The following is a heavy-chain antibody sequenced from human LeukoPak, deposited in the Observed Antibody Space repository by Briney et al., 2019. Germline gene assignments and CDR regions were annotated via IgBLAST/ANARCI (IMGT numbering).Heavy chain of an antibody. CDR3: ASASPYSGSYWGG. CDR2: ISSSSSYI. D-gene: IGHD1-26*01. CDR1: GFTFSSYS. J-gene: IGHJ4*02. V-gene: IGHV3-21*01. Sequence: GGSLRLSCAASGFTFSSYSMNWVRQAPGKGLEWVSSISSSSSYIYYADSVKGRFTISRDNAKNSLYLQMNSLRAEDTAVYYCASASPYSGSYWGGWGQGTLVTVSS.